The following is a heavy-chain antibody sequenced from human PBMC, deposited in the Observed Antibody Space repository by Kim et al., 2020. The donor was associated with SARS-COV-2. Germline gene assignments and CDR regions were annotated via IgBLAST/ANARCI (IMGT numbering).Heavy chain of an antibody. CDR2: INAGNGNT. CDR1: GYTFTSYA. CDR3: ARMMVRGVIITGAFDI. J-gene: IGHJ3*02. V-gene: IGHV1-3*01. D-gene: IGHD3-10*01. Sequence: ASVKVSCKASGYTFTSYAMHWVRQAPGQRLEWMGWINAGNGNTKYSQKFQGRVTITRDTSASTAYMELSSLRSEDTAVYYCARMMVRGVIITGAFDIWGQGTMVTVSS.